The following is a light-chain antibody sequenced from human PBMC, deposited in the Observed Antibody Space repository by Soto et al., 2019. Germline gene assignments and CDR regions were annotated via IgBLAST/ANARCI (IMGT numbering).Light chain of an antibody. Sequence: VLTPPASVSGSPGQSITISCTGTSRDVGGYDYVSWYQQHPGKAPKLMIYDVSNRPSGVSDHFSGSKSGNTASLTISGLQAEDEADYYCTSYTSSRTLVFGTGTKVTVL. V-gene: IGLV2-14*01. J-gene: IGLJ1*01. CDR3: TSYTSSRTLV. CDR2: DVS. CDR1: SRDVGGYDY.